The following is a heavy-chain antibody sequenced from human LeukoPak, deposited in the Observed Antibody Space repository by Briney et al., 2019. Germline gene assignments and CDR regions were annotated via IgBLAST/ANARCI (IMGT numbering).Heavy chain of an antibody. D-gene: IGHD2-15*01. CDR1: GGSISSSSYY. CDR3: ARDREGGFDF. J-gene: IGHJ4*02. Sequence: SETLSLTCTVSGGSISSSSYYWAWIRQSPGKGLEWIGSTYYSGSTYYNPSLKSRVTMSVDTSKSQFSLKLRSVTAADTAMYYCARDREGGFDFWGQGTLVTVSS. CDR2: TYYSGST. V-gene: IGHV4-39*07.